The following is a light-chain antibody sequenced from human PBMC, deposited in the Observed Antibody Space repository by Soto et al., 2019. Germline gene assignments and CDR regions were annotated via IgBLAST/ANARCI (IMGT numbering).Light chain of an antibody. Sequence: EIVLTQSPGTLSLSPGERATLSCRASQTFSSSYLVWYQQRPGQAPSLLMYGSSSRATGIPDRFSGSGSGADFTPTISRLEPEAVAVYYCHQYVGSPLTFGQGTKLEIK. J-gene: IGKJ2*01. CDR3: HQYVGSPLT. V-gene: IGKV3-20*01. CDR1: QTFSSSY. CDR2: GSS.